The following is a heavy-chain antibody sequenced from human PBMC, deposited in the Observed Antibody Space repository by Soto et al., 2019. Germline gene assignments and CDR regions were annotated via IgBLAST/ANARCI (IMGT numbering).Heavy chain of an antibody. D-gene: IGHD3-16*01. CDR3: ATGDRGERLGELWPPDVGIDI. V-gene: IGHV3-23*01. Sequence: EVQLLESGGGLVQPGGSLRLSCEASGFTFNIFGLNWVRQAPGKGLEWVSAISGSGASTYYADSVKGRFSISRDNSKNTLFLHMTSLRIEDTAIYYCATGDRGERLGELWPPDVGIDIWGQGTMVTVSS. CDR1: GFTFNIFG. CDR2: ISGSGAST. J-gene: IGHJ3*02.